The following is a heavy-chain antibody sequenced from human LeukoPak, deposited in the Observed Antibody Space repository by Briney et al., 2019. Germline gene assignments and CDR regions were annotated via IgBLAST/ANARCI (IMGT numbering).Heavy chain of an antibody. CDR3: ARRPYHYLGLDV. CDR1: GDSISIYY. J-gene: IGHJ6*02. CDR2: FFYTGST. V-gene: IGHV4-59*08. Sequence: SETLSLTCSVSGDSISIYYWNWIRQSPGKGLEWIGYFFYTGSTNYNPSLKSRVHMSVDTSKNQVSLTLRSVTAADTAGYYCARRPYHYLGLDVWGPGTTVIVSS.